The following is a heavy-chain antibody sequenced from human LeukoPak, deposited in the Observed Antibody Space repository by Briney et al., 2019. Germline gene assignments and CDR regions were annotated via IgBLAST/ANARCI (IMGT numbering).Heavy chain of an antibody. CDR2: INPNSGGT. V-gene: IGHV1-2*02. D-gene: IGHD5-18*01. Sequence: ASVKVSCKASGYTFTGYYMHWVRQAPGQGLEWMGWINPNSGGTNYAQKFQGRVTMTRDTSISIAYMELSRLRSDDTAVYYCAREPGYSYGSIDYWGQGTLVTVSS. J-gene: IGHJ4*02. CDR1: GYTFTGYY. CDR3: AREPGYSYGSIDY.